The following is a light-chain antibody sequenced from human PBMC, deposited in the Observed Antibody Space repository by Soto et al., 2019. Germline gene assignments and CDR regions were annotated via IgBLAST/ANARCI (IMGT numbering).Light chain of an antibody. CDR1: QSGLYSSNNQNY. CDR3: QQSYSTLFT. CDR2: WAS. J-gene: IGKJ3*01. Sequence: DIVMTQSPDSLAVSLGERATINCRSSQSGLYSSNNQNYLAWYQQKPGQPPKLLIYWASTRESGVPDRFSGSGSGTDFTLTISSLQAEDVAVYYCQQSYSTLFTFGPGTKVDIK. V-gene: IGKV4-1*01.